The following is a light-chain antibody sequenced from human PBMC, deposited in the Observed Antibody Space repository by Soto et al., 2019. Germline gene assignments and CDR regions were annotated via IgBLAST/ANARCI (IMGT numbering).Light chain of an antibody. Sequence: QSALTQPASVSGSPGQSITLSCTGTSSDVGGYDYVSWYQQHPGKAPKLIISEVSNRPSGVSNRFSGSKSGNTASLTISGLQAEDEADYYCSSYSSSSIWVFGGGTKSPS. V-gene: IGLV2-14*01. CDR3: SSYSSSSIWV. CDR1: SSDVGGYDY. CDR2: EVS. J-gene: IGLJ3*02.